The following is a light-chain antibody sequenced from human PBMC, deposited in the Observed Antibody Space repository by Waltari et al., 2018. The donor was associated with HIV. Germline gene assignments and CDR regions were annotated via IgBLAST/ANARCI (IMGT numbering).Light chain of an antibody. J-gene: IGLJ2*01. Sequence: XXHWSTQKPGQAPVLVVYDDXXXXXGIXERFSGSXXXXXAXXTITRVXAGDEADYYCQVWDSSRXYXEVIFGGGTTLTV. CDR2: DDX. V-gene: IGLV3-21*02. CDR3: QVWDSSRXYXEVI. CDR1: X.